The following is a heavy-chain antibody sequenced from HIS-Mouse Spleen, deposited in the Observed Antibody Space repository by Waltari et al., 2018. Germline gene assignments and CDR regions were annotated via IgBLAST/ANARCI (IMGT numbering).Heavy chain of an antibody. Sequence: QLQLQESGPGLVKPSETLSLTCTASGGPIRSSSSYWGWIRQPPGKGLEWIGSIYYSGSTYYNPSLKSRVTISVDTSKNQFSLKLSSVTAADTAVYYCAREIPYSSSWYDWYFDLWGRGTLVTVSS. V-gene: IGHV4-39*07. D-gene: IGHD6-13*01. CDR2: IYYSGST. CDR1: GGPIRSSSSY. J-gene: IGHJ2*01. CDR3: AREIPYSSSWYDWYFDL.